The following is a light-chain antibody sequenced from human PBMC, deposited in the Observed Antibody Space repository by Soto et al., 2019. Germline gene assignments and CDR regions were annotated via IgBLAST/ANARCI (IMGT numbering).Light chain of an antibody. J-gene: IGKJ4*01. V-gene: IGKV3-11*01. Sequence: EIVLTQSPATLSLSPGERASLSCSASQGVGSSLAWYQQKPGQAPKLLIYDVSNRATGIPARFSGSGSGTEFTLTISSLEPEDFAVNYCQDRSGRDPLTFGGGTKVEI. CDR3: QDRSGRDPLT. CDR2: DVS. CDR1: QGVGSS.